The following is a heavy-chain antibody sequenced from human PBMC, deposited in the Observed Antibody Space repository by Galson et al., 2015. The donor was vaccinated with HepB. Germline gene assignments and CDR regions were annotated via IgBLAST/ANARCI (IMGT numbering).Heavy chain of an antibody. J-gene: IGHJ6*02. CDR2: ISSSSSYI. Sequence: SLRLSCAASGFTFSSYTMNWVRQAPGEGLEWVSSISSSSSYIYYADSVKGRFTISRDNAKNSLYLQINSLRAEDTAVYYCARSAFGRNQPQLYYYYGMDVWGQGTTVTVSS. V-gene: IGHV3-21*01. CDR1: GFTFSSYT. D-gene: IGHD3-16*01. CDR3: ARSAFGRNQPQLYYYYGMDV.